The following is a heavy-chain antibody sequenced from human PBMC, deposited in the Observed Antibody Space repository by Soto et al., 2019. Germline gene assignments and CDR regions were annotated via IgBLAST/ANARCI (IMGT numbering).Heavy chain of an antibody. J-gene: IGHJ5*02. CDR1: VGSISSGGYY. V-gene: IGHV4-31*03. CDR3: ARCSLVVIPVPGFDP. CDR2: IYYNGNT. Sequence: PSETLSLTCTVSVGSISSGGYYWSWILQHPGRGLEWIGYIYYNGNTYYNPSLKSRVTVSVDTSKNQFSLNVRSVTAADTAVYYCARCSLVVIPVPGFDPWGQGTLVTVSS. D-gene: IGHD2-15*01.